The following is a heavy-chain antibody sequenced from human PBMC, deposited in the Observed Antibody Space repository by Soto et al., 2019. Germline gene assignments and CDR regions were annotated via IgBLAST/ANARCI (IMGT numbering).Heavy chain of an antibody. CDR1: GYTFTGYY. D-gene: IGHD6-19*01. Sequence: GASVKVSCKASGYTFTGYYMHWVRQAPGQGLEWMGWINPNSGGTNYAQKFQGRVTMTRDTSISTAYMELSRLRSDDTAVYYCARTRAVAGTSPPNYWGQGTLVTVSS. CDR2: INPNSGGT. V-gene: IGHV1-2*02. J-gene: IGHJ4*02. CDR3: ARTRAVAGTSPPNY.